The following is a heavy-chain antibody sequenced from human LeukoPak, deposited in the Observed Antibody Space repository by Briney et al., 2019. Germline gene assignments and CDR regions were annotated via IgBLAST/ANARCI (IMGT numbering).Heavy chain of an antibody. CDR2: ISYDGGNK. J-gene: IGHJ4*02. CDR1: GFTFSSYA. CDR3: ARGMGTFDY. D-gene: IGHD5-24*01. Sequence: GGSLRLSCAASGFTFSSYAMHWVRQAPGKGLEWVAVISYDGGNKYYADSVKGRFTISRDNSKNTLYLQMNSLRAEDTAVYYCARGMGTFDYWGQGTLVTVSS. V-gene: IGHV3-30-3*01.